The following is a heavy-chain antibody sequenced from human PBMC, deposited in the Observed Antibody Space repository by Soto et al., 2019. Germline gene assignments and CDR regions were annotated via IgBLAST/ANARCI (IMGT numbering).Heavy chain of an antibody. D-gene: IGHD6-13*01. CDR2: IWYDGSNK. Sequence: GGSLRLSCAASGFTFSSYGMHWVRQAPGKGLEWVAVIWYDGSNKYYADSVKGRFTISRDNSKNTLYLQMNSLRAEDTAVYYCAREAAGTSGYYFDYWGQGTLVTVSS. J-gene: IGHJ4*02. CDR3: AREAAGTSGYYFDY. V-gene: IGHV3-33*01. CDR1: GFTFSSYG.